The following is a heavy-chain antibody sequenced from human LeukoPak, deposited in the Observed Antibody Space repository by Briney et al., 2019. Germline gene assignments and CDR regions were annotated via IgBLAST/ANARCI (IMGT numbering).Heavy chain of an antibody. V-gene: IGHV3-21*01. CDR3: ARGVVPRLGELSSKPDA. D-gene: IGHD3-16*02. CDR1: GFTFRSYI. J-gene: IGHJ5*02. CDR2: ISSSSYI. Sequence: PGGSLTLSRAPSGFTFRSYIMNWVRQAPGKGLERVSSISSSSYIYYADSVKGRFTISRDNAKNSLYLQMSSLRAEDTAVYYCARGVVPRLGELSSKPDAWGQGTLVTVSS.